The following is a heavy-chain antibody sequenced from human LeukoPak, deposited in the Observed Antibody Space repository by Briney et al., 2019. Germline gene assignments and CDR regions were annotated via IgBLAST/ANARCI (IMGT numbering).Heavy chain of an antibody. CDR1: GYDFTNYW. CDR3: ARQYYGDYYYDY. V-gene: IGHV5-51*01. D-gene: IGHD4-17*01. CDR2: IYPGDSDT. J-gene: IGHJ4*02. Sequence: GEPLKISCKGSGYDFTNYWIGWVRQMPGKGLEWMGIIYPGDSDTRYSPSFQGQVTFSADKSINTAYLQWTSLKASDTAVYYCARQYYGDYYYDYWGQGTLVTVSS.